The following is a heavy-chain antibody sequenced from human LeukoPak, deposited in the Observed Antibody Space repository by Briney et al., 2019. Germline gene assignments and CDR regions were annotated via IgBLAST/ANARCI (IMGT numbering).Heavy chain of an antibody. V-gene: IGHV3-15*07. J-gene: IGHJ4*02. Sequence: MSGGSLRLSCAASGFSFSNAWMNWVRQGPGKGVEWVGRIKSKTDGGTTDYAAPVKGRFTISRDDSKNTLYLQMNSLKTEDTAVYYCTTSPAWFGELSLDYWGQGTLVTVSS. CDR3: TTSPAWFGELSLDY. CDR2: IKSKTDGGTT. CDR1: GFSFSNAW. D-gene: IGHD3-10*01.